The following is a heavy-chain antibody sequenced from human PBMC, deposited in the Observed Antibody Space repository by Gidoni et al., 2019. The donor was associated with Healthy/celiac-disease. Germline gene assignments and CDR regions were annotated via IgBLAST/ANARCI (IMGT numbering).Heavy chain of an antibody. D-gene: IGHD4-17*01. CDR1: GGSISSYY. CDR3: ARGPDYGDYDAFDI. J-gene: IGHJ3*02. Sequence: QLQLQESGPGLVKPSETLSLTCTVSGGSISSYYWSCLRQPPGKGLEWIGYIYYSGSTNYNPSLKSRVTISVDTSKNQFSLKLSSVTAADTAVYYCARGPDYGDYDAFDIWGQGTMVTVSS. CDR2: IYYSGST. V-gene: IGHV4-59*01.